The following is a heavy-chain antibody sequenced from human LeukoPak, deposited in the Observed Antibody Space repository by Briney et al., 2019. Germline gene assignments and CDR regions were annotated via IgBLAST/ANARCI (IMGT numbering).Heavy chain of an antibody. V-gene: IGHV3-33*01. D-gene: IGHD6-13*01. CDR2: IWYDGSNK. Sequence: PGGSLRLSCAASGFTFSSYGMRWVRRAPGKGLEWVAVIWYDGSNKYYADSVKGRFTISRDNSKNTLYLQMNSLRAEDTAVYYCARGGYSSSWYVFYYWGQGTLVTVSS. CDR1: GFTFSSYG. J-gene: IGHJ4*02. CDR3: ARGGYSSSWYVFYY.